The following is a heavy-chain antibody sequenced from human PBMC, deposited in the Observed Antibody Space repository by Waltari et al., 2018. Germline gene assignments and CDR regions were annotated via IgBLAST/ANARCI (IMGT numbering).Heavy chain of an antibody. Sequence: EVQLVESGGGLVQPGGSLRLSCAASGFPYSMYGMHWVRQAPGKGLVWVSRSNSDGSSTSYADSVKGRFTISKDNAKNTVYLQMNSLRAEDTAIYYCARGARRTTVTTGWWYFDLWGRGTLVTVSS. D-gene: IGHD4-17*01. V-gene: IGHV3-74*01. CDR1: GFPYSMYG. CDR2: SNSDGSST. CDR3: ARGARRTTVTTGWWYFDL. J-gene: IGHJ2*01.